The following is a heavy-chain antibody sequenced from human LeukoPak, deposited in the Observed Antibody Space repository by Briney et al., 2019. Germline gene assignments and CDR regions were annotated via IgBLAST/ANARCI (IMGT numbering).Heavy chain of an antibody. CDR1: GYTFTGYY. Sequence: ASVKVSCTASGYTFTGYYMHWVRQAPGQGLEWMGWINPNSGGTNYAQKFQGRVTMTRDASISTAYMELSRLRSDDTAVYYCAGILPTGVSRTDFDYWGQGTLVTVSS. CDR3: AGILPTGVSRTDFDY. V-gene: IGHV1-2*02. J-gene: IGHJ4*02. CDR2: INPNSGGT. D-gene: IGHD7-27*01.